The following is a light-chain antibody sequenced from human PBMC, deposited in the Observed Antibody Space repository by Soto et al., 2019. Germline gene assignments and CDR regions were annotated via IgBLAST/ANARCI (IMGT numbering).Light chain of an antibody. CDR1: QSVSSSY. CDR2: GAS. Sequence: EIVLTQSPGTLSLSPGERATLSCRASQSVSSSYLAWYQQKPGQAPRLLIYGASSRPTGIPDRFIGSGSGTDFTHNINRLQHEDFAVYYCQQYGSSPLTFGGGTKVEIK. V-gene: IGKV3-20*01. J-gene: IGKJ4*01. CDR3: QQYGSSPLT.